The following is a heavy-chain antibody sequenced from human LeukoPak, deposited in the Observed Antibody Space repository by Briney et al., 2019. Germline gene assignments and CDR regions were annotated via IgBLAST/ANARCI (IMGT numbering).Heavy chain of an antibody. Sequence: GGSLRLSCAASGFTFSSYAMSWVRQVPGKGLGWVSVISGSGDNTYYADSVKGRFTISRDNSKNMLYLQMNSLRAEDTAVYYCAKWKYSNSGIDDYWGQGTLVTVSS. CDR2: ISGSGDNT. D-gene: IGHD6-6*01. V-gene: IGHV3-23*01. CDR1: GFTFSSYA. CDR3: AKWKYSNSGIDDY. J-gene: IGHJ4*02.